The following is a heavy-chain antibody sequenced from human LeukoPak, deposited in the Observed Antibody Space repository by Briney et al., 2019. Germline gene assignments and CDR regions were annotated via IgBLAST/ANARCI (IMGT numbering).Heavy chain of an antibody. D-gene: IGHD6-19*01. CDR3: ARNSTGWYFDS. V-gene: IGHV4-38-2*01. Sequence: SETLSLTCDVSGHSIRGAYYWGWLRQPPGKGLEWIGSIYHSGSTYYNTSLKSRVTISVDTSKNQFSLKVNSVTAADTAVYYCARNSTGWYFDSWGHGTLVTVSS. J-gene: IGHJ4*01. CDR1: GHSIRGAYY. CDR2: IYHSGST.